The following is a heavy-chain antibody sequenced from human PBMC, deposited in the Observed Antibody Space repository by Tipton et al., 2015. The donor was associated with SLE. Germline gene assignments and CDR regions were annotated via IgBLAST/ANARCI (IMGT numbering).Heavy chain of an antibody. CDR2: IYNSGST. D-gene: IGHD3-10*01. CDR3: TRHRGAGFDY. J-gene: IGHJ4*02. Sequence: TLSLTCTVSGGSISTYYFSWIRQPPGKGLEWIGYIYNSGSTNYNPSLKSRVTMSLDTSKNQFSLKVTSVTAADTAVYYCTRHRGAGFDYWGQGTLVTVS. V-gene: IGHV4-59*08. CDR1: GGSISTYY.